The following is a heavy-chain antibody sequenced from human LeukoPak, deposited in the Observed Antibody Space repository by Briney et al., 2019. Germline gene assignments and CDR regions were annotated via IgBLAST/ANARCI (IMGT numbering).Heavy chain of an antibody. V-gene: IGHV5-51*01. Sequence: GESPKISCKGSGYTFPTYWIGWVRQMPGKGLEWMGIIYPGDSDTRYSPSFQGQVTISADKSISTTYLQWSSLKASDTAMYYCARRPQSYYGMDVWGQGTTVTVSS. J-gene: IGHJ6*02. CDR1: GYTFPTYW. CDR2: IYPGDSDT. CDR3: ARRPQSYYGMDV.